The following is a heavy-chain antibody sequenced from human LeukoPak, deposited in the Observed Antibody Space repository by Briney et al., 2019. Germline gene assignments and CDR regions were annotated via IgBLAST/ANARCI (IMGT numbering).Heavy chain of an antibody. Sequence: NPSETLSLTCAVYGGSFSGYYWSWIRQPPGKGLEWIGEINHSGSTNYNPSLKSRVTISVDTSKNQFSLKLSSVTAADTAVYYCARGYSGYSYGYNYWGQGTLVTVSS. CDR1: GGSFSGYY. CDR3: ARGYSGYSYGYNY. CDR2: INHSGST. V-gene: IGHV4-34*01. J-gene: IGHJ4*02. D-gene: IGHD5-18*01.